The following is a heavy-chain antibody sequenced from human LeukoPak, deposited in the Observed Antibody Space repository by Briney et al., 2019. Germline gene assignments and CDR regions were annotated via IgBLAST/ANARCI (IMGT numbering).Heavy chain of an antibody. CDR3: ARGRGYIGIFGVVTRPDYMDV. D-gene: IGHD3-3*01. V-gene: IGHV1-8*03. Sequence: GASVKVSCKASGYTFTSYDINWVRQATGQGLEWMGWMNPNSGNTGYAQKFQGRVTITRNTSISTAYMELSSLRSEDTAVYYCARGRGYIGIFGVVTRPDYMDVWGKGTTVTVSS. CDR1: GYTFTSYD. CDR2: MNPNSGNT. J-gene: IGHJ6*03.